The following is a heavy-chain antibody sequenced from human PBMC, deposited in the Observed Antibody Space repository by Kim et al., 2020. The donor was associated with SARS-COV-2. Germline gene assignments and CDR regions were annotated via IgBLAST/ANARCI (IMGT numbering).Heavy chain of an antibody. CDR2: IYYSGST. CDR1: GGSISSYY. V-gene: IGHV4-59*13. J-gene: IGHJ6*02. Sequence: SETLSLTCTVSGGSISSYYWSWIRQPPGKGLEWIGYIYYSGSTNYNPSLKSRVTISVDTSKNQFSLKLSSVTAADTAVYYCARAHTITVTTMIGHYGMDVWGQGTTVTVSS. CDR3: ARAHTITVTTMIGHYGMDV. D-gene: IGHD4-4*01.